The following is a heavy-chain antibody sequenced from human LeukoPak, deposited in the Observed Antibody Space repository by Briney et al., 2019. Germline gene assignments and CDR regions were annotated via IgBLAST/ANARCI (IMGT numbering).Heavy chain of an antibody. CDR1: GFTCSGYS. J-gene: IGHJ4*02. Sequence: YLRLYSAASGFTCSGYSLHRVRQAPGKGLVWGVVTWYDGSNKYYEDPVKGRFTISRDNSKNKLDLQMNSLRAEDTAVYYCAKIHLDSSDLYYWGQGTL. V-gene: IGHV3-33*06. CDR2: TWYDGSNK. D-gene: IGHD6-19*01. CDR3: AKIHLDSSDLYY.